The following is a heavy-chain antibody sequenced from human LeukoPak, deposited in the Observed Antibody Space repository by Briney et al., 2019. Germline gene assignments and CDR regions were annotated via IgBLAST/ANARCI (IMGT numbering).Heavy chain of an antibody. CDR2: IKQDGGEK. Sequence: GGSLRLSCAASGFTFSSYWMSWVRQAPGKGLEWVANIKQDGGEKYYVDSVKGRFTISRDSAKNSLYLQMNSLGAEDTAMYYCPIGRGFDYWGQGTLVSVSS. CDR3: PIGRGFDY. CDR1: GFTFSSYW. J-gene: IGHJ4*02. V-gene: IGHV3-7*01.